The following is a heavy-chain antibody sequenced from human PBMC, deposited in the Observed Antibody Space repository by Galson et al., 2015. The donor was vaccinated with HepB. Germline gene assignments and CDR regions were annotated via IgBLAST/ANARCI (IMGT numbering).Heavy chain of an antibody. CDR1: GYTFTSYG. D-gene: IGHD3-10*01. CDR2: ISAYNGNT. J-gene: IGHJ4*02. V-gene: IGHV1-18*01. Sequence: SVKVSCKASGYTFTSYGISWVRQAPGQGLEWMGWISAYNGNTNFAQKLQGRVTMTTDTSTSTAYTELRSLGSDDTAVYYCATNMVPRKGLDYWGQGTLVTVSS. CDR3: ATNMVPRKGLDY.